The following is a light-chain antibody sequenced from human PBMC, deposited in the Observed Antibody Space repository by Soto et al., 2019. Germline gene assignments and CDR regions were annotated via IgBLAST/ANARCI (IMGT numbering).Light chain of an antibody. Sequence: AIQLTQSPSSLSASVGDRVTITCRASQDIGIYLAWYQQKPGKAHNLLIYAASSLQRGVQSRFSGSGSGTDFTLTVRGLQAEDVAIYYCNQFFRSPITFGGGTKVDIK. J-gene: IGKJ4*01. V-gene: IGKV1-13*02. CDR3: NQFFRSPIT. CDR2: AAS. CDR1: QDIGIY.